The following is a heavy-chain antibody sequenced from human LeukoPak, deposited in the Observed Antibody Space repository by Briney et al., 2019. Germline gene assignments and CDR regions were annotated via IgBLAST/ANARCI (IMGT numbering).Heavy chain of an antibody. V-gene: IGHV4-59*01. J-gene: IGHJ3*02. Sequence: PSETLSLTCTVSGGSISRYYWSWIRQPPGKGLEWIGYIYYSGSTNYNPSLKSRVTISVDTSKSQFSLKLSSVTAADTAVYYCARARYYDFWSGYPRGAFDIWGQGTMVTVSS. CDR3: ARARYYDFWSGYPRGAFDI. D-gene: IGHD3-3*01. CDR1: GGSISRYY. CDR2: IYYSGST.